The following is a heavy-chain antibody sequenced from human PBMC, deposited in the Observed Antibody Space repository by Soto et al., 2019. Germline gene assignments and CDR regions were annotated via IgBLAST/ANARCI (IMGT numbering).Heavy chain of an antibody. CDR3: ARGGYDILTGLDY. Sequence: PSETLSLTCAVYGGSFSGYYWSWIRQPPGKGLEWIGEINHSGSTNYNPSLKSRVTISVDTSKNQFSLKLSSVTAADTAVYYCARGGYDILTGLDYWGQGTPVTVSS. J-gene: IGHJ4*02. D-gene: IGHD3-9*01. CDR2: INHSGST. CDR1: GGSFSGYY. V-gene: IGHV4-34*01.